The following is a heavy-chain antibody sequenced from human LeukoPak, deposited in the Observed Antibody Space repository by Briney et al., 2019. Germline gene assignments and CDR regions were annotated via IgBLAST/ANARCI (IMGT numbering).Heavy chain of an antibody. D-gene: IGHD1-26*01. J-gene: IGHJ4*02. CDR1: GFTFSSYA. CDR3: AKDLKYSGSCRAFDY. CDR2: ISGSGVST. V-gene: IGHV3-23*01. Sequence: PGGSLRLSCAASGFTFSSYAMAWVRQAPGKGLEWVSGISGSGVSTFYADSVKGRFIISRDNSKNTVYLQMNSPRAEDTAVYYCAKDLKYSGSCRAFDYCGQGTLVTVSS.